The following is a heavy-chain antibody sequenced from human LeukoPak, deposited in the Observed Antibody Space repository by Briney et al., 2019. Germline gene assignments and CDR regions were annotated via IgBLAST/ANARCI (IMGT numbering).Heavy chain of an antibody. V-gene: IGHV1-58*01. J-gene: IGHJ4*02. CDR2: IVVGSGNT. CDR3: AALPYYYDSSGYRDY. D-gene: IGHD3-22*01. Sequence: VASVKVSCKASGFTFTSSAVQWVRQARGQRLEWIGWIVVGSGNTNYAQKFQERVTITRDMSTSTAYMELSSLRSKDTAVYYCAALPYYYDSSGYRDYWGQGTLVTVSS. CDR1: GFTFTSSA.